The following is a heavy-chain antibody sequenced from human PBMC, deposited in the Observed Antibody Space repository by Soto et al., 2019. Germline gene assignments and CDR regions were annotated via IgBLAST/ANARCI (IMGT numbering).Heavy chain of an antibody. CDR3: ARGLIVRGPATALYPGFDY. Sequence: ASVKVSCKASGYTFTSYYMHWVRQAPGQGLEWMGIINPSGGSTSYAQKFQGRVTMTRDTSTSTVYMELSSLRSEDTAVYYCARGLIVRGPATALYPGFDYWGQGTLVTVSS. V-gene: IGHV1-46*01. CDR2: INPSGGST. D-gene: IGHD2-2*02. CDR1: GYTFTSYY. J-gene: IGHJ4*02.